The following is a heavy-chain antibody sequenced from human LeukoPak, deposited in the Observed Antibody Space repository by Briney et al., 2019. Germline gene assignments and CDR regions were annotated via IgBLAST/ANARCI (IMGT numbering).Heavy chain of an antibody. J-gene: IGHJ3*02. CDR2: IYPGDPDT. CDR1: GYSFTSYW. Sequence: GESLKICYKGSGYSFTSYWIGWVRQMPGKRLEWIGIIYPGDPDTRYSPSFQGQVTISADKSISTAYLQWSSLKASDTAMYYCARHGSGTTLNFDIWGQGTMVTVSS. V-gene: IGHV5-51*01. CDR3: ARHGSGTTLNFDI. D-gene: IGHD1-14*01.